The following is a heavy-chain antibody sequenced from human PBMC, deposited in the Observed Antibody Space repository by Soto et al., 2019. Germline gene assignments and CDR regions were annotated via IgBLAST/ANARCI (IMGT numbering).Heavy chain of an antibody. CDR2: LYYSGST. Sequence: QVQLQESGPGLVKPSETLSLTCTVSGGSVSSGSYYWSWIRQPPGKGLEWIGYLYYSGSTNYNPSLGSRVIIAVDPSKTQFSLKLSSVPAADTVVYYCGGAGIQLWSIYYCYGMDVWGQGTTVTVSS. CDR3: GGAGIQLWSIYYCYGMDV. V-gene: IGHV4-61*01. D-gene: IGHD5-18*01. CDR1: GGSVSSGSYY. J-gene: IGHJ6*02.